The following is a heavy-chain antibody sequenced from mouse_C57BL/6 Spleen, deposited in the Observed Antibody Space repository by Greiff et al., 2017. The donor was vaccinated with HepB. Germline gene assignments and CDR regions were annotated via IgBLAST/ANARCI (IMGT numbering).Heavy chain of an antibody. CDR3: TGLLGDWYFDV. CDR1: GFTFSNYW. Sequence: EVKLEESGGGLVQPGGSMKLSCVASGFTFSNYWMNWVRQSPEKGLEWVAQIRLKSDNYATHYAESVKGRFTISRDDSKSSVYLQMNNLRAEDTGIYYCTGLLGDWYFDVWGTGTTVTVSS. D-gene: IGHD1-1*01. V-gene: IGHV6-3*01. CDR2: IRLKSDNYAT. J-gene: IGHJ1*03.